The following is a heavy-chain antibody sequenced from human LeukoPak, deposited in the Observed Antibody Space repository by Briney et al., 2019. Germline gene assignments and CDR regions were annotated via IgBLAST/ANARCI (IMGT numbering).Heavy chain of an antibody. V-gene: IGHV3-30*04. CDR2: ISYDGSNK. CDR1: GFTFSSYA. Sequence: GGSLRLSCAASGFTFSSYAMHWVRQAPGKGLEWVAVISYDGSNKYYADSVKGRFTISRDNSKNTLYLQMNSLRAEDTAVYYCARSVVVTAPPGYWGQGTLVTVSS. CDR3: ARSVVVTAPPGY. J-gene: IGHJ4*02. D-gene: IGHD2-21*02.